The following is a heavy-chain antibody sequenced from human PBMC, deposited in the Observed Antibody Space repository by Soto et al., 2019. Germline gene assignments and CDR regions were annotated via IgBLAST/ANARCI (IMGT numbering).Heavy chain of an antibody. CDR2: ISAYNANT. CDR3: ARSHYDFWRGQGGLYYYYYYMDV. J-gene: IGHJ6*03. Sequence: QVQLVQSGAEVKKPGASVKVSCKASGYTFTSYGISWVRQAPGQGLEWMGWISAYNANTNYAQKRQGRVTMTTDTSTSTAYMELRNLRSDDTAVYYCARSHYDFWRGQGGLYYYYYYMDVWGKGTMVTVSS. CDR1: GYTFTSYG. D-gene: IGHD3-3*01. V-gene: IGHV1-18*01.